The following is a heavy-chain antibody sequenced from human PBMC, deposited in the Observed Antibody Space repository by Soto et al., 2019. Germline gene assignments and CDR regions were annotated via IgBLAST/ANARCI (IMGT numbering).Heavy chain of an antibody. CDR3: ARGRQWPNGYFDL. CDR1: GFTFSSYA. J-gene: IGHJ2*01. V-gene: IGHV3-30-3*01. CDR2: ISYDGSNK. D-gene: IGHD6-19*01. Sequence: QVQLVESGGGVVQPGRSLRLSCAASGFTFSSYAMHWVRQAPGKGLEWVAVISYDGSNKYYADSVKGRFTISRDNSKNALYLQMNSLRAEDTAVYYCARGRQWPNGYFDLWGRGTLGTVSA.